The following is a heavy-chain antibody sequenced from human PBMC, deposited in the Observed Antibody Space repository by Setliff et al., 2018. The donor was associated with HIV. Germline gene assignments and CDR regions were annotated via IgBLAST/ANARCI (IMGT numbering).Heavy chain of an antibody. CDR2: ISANNGNT. J-gene: IGHJ4*01. Sequence: GASVKVSCKASGYTFTRYGISWVRQAPGQGLEWMGWISANNGNTNYAQKLQGRVTMTTDTSTSTAYMELRSLRSDDTAVYYCARDGSTWYYESSGPHFDYWGHGTLVTVS. V-gene: IGHV1-18*01. D-gene: IGHD3-22*01. CDR1: GYTFTRYG. CDR3: ARDGSTWYYESSGPHFDY.